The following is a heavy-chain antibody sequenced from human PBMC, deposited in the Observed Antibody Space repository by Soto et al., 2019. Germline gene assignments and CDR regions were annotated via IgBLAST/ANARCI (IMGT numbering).Heavy chain of an antibody. CDR3: ARSDGSDVDY. J-gene: IGHJ4*02. Sequence: VASVKVSCKASGGTFSSYAISWVRQAPGQGLEWIGGIIPIFGTANYAQKFQGRVTITADKSTSTAYMELSSLRSEDTAVYYCARSDGSDVDYWGQGTLVTVSS. CDR1: GGTFSSYA. V-gene: IGHV1-69*06. CDR2: IIPIFGTA. D-gene: IGHD3-10*01.